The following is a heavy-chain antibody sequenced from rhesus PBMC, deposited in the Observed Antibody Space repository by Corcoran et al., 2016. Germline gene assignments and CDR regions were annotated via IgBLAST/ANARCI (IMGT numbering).Heavy chain of an antibody. CDR3: ARDEGGSGYYNYFDY. D-gene: IGHD3-28*01. Sequence: QVQLQESGPGLVKPSETLSLTCAVSGYSISSNYWNWIRQPPGKGLEWIGSIYGSGGSNYLNPSLKSRVTLSVDTSKNQFSRKLSSVTAADTAVYYCARDEGGSGYYNYFDYWGQGVLVTVSS. CDR1: GYSISSNY. V-gene: IGHV4S14*01. CDR2: IYGSGGSN. J-gene: IGHJ4*01.